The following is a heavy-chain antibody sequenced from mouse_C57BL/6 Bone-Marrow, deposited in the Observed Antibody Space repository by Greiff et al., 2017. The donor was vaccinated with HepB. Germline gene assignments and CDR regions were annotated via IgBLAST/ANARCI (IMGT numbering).Heavy chain of an antibody. CDR2: IYPGSGST. J-gene: IGHJ4*01. CDR3: AGSSYGYYAMDY. CDR1: GYTFTSYW. V-gene: IGHV1-55*01. Sequence: QVQLQQSGAELVKPGASVKMSCKASGYTFTSYWITWVKQRPGQGLEWIGDIYPGSGSTNYNEKFKSKATLTVDTSSSTAYMQLSSLTSEDSAVYYGAGSSYGYYAMDYWGQGTSVTVSS. D-gene: IGHD1-1*01.